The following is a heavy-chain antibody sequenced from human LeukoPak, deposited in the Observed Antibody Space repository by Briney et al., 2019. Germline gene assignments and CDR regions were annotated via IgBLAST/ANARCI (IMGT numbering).Heavy chain of an antibody. Sequence: SETLSLTCTVSGGSISTYYWSWIRQPPGKGLEWVGYIYYSGSTNYNPSLKSRVTISVDTSKNQFSLKLSSVTAADTAVYYCARAPSAKNSSPYFFDYWGQGTLVTVSS. V-gene: IGHV4-59*01. CDR2: IYYSGST. J-gene: IGHJ4*02. CDR3: ARAPSAKNSSPYFFDY. CDR1: GGSISTYY. D-gene: IGHD6-6*01.